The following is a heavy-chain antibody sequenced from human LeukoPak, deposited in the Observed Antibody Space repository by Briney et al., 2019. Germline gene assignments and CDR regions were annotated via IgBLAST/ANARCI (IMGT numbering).Heavy chain of an antibody. J-gene: IGHJ5*02. CDR1: GFTFSSYA. Sequence: GGSLRLSCAASGFTFSSYAMHWVRQAPGKGLEWVSVIYSGGSTYYADSVKGRFTISRDNSKNTLYLQMNSLRAEDTAVYYCARVGGSGRLNWFDPWGQGTLVTVSS. CDR2: IYSGGST. CDR3: ARVGGSGRLNWFDP. V-gene: IGHV3-53*01. D-gene: IGHD3-10*01.